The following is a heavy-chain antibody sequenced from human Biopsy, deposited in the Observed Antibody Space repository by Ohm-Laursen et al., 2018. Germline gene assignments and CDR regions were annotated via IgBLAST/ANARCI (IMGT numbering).Heavy chain of an antibody. Sequence: PSDTLSLTCTVSRDSISNYYWTWIRQSPGKGLEWIGYIYYTGSTNYDPSVKSRVTISVDTSKNQFSLKLNSVTAAVTAVYFCARDSRGGHLNTTLITGKNLDSWGQGILVTVSS. CDR2: IYYTGST. D-gene: IGHD3-16*01. V-gene: IGHV4-59*01. CDR1: RDSISNYY. CDR3: ARDSRGGHLNTTLITGKNLDS. J-gene: IGHJ4*02.